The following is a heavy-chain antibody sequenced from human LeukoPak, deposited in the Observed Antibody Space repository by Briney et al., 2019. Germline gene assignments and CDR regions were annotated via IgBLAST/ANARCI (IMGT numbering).Heavy chain of an antibody. Sequence: GGSLRLPCAASGFTFSSYSMNWVRQAPGKGLEWVSYISSSSSAIYYADSVKGRFTISRDNAKNSLYLQMNSLRAEDTAVYYCAREVTGTLLSWGQGTLVTVSS. V-gene: IGHV3-48*04. CDR2: ISSSSSAI. CDR1: GFTFSSYS. D-gene: IGHD1/OR15-1a*01. J-gene: IGHJ5*02. CDR3: AREVTGTLLS.